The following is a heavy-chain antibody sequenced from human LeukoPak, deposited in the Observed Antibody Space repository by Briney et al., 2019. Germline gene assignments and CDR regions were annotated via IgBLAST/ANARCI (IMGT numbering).Heavy chain of an antibody. CDR2: INPNSGGT. CDR3: ARETAEGYCSSTSCYGASDY. J-gene: IGHJ4*02. D-gene: IGHD2-2*01. CDR1: GCTFTGYY. Sequence: ASVKVSCKASGCTFTGYYMHWVRQAPGQGLEWMGWINPNSGGTNYAQEFQGRVTMTRDTSISTAYMELSRLRSDDTAVYYCARETAEGYCSSTSCYGASDYWGQGTLVTVSS. V-gene: IGHV1-2*02.